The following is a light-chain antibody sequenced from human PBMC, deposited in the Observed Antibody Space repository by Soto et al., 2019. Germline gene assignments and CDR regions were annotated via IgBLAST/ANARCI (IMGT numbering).Light chain of an antibody. CDR1: NSNIGSYS. Sequence: QSVLTQPPSASGIPGQRVTISCSGSNSNIGSYSVNWYRHLPGTAPKLLVFSDDQRPSGVPDRFSGSKSGPSASLAISGLQSEDEADYYCAAWDDSLNGPVFGGGTKVTVL. J-gene: IGLJ2*01. CDR3: AAWDDSLNGPV. V-gene: IGLV1-44*01. CDR2: SDD.